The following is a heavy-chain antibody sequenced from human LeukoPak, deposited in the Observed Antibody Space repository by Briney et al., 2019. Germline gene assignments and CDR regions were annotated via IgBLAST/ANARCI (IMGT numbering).Heavy chain of an antibody. CDR1: GDSVSSNSAA. CDR3: ARSSKYYDFWSGYYIPHYYYGMDV. D-gene: IGHD3-3*01. CDR2: TYYRSKWYN. V-gene: IGHV6-1*01. J-gene: IGHJ6*02. Sequence: SQTLSLTCAISGDSVSSNSAAWNWIRQSPSRGLEWLGRTYYRSKWYNDYAVSVKSRITINPDTSKNQFSLKLSSVTAADTAVYYCARSSKYYDFWSGYYIPHYYYGMDVWGQGTTVTVSS.